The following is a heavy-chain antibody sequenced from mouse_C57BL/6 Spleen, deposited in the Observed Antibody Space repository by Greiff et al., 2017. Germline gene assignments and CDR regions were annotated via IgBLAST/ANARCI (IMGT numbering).Heavy chain of an antibody. D-gene: IGHD2-3*01. Sequence: QVQLQQPGAELVKPGASVKLSCKASGYTFTSYWMHWVKQRPGQGLEWIGMIHPNSGSTNYNEKFKSKATLTVDKSSSTAYMQLSSLTSEDSAVYYCARSANDGYYDYYAMDYWGQGTSVTVSS. CDR2: IHPNSGST. V-gene: IGHV1-64*01. CDR1: GYTFTSYW. CDR3: ARSANDGYYDYYAMDY. J-gene: IGHJ4*01.